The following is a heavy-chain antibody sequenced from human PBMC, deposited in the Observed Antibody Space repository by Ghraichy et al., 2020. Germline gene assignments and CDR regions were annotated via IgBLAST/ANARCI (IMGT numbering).Heavy chain of an antibody. CDR2: INSDGTAI. CDR1: GFTSNSDW. CDR3: GRESSGPDDF. D-gene: IGHD6-25*01. Sequence: GGSLRLSCAASGFTSNSDWMHWVRQSPGKGLVWVSRINSDGTAIHYADSVEGRFTISRDNAKNTLYLQMNSLRADDTAVYYCGRESSGPDDFWGQGTLVTVPS. V-gene: IGHV3-74*01. J-gene: IGHJ4*02.